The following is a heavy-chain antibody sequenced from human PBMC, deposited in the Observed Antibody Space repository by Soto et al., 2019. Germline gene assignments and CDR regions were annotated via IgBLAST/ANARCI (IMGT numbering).Heavy chain of an antibody. V-gene: IGHV4-59*01. D-gene: IGHD4-17*01. CDR3: ARVPYGDYYFDY. CDR2: IYYSGST. J-gene: IGHJ4*02. Sequence: SEALSLPCPVSGCSMSSYYWSWIRQPPGKGLEWIGYIYYSGSTNYNPSLKSRVTISVDTSKNQFSLKLSSVTAADTAVYYCARVPYGDYYFDYWGRGTLVPVSS. CDR1: GCSMSSYY.